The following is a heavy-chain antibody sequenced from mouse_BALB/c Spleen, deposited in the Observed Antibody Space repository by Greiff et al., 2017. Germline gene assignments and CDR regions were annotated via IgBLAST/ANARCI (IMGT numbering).Heavy chain of an antibody. Sequence: EVQLLESGGGLVPPGGSLRLSCATSGFTFTDYYMRWVRQPPGKALEWLGFIRTKANCYTTVFSASVKGRFTITRDNSQSIHYLQMDTLRAEDSARYYCARASFDVWGAGTTVTVSA. V-gene: IGHV7-3*02. J-gene: IGHJ1*01. CDR1: GFTFTDYY. CDR3: ARASFDV. CDR2: IRTKANCYTT.